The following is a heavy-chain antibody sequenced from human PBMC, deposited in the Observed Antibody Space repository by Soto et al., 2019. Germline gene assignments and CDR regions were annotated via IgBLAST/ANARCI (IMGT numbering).Heavy chain of an antibody. J-gene: IGHJ6*02. V-gene: IGHV3-30*18. Sequence: LRLSCAASGFTFSSYGMHWVRQAPGKGLEWVAVISYDGSNKYYADSVKGRFTISRDNSKNTLYLQMNSLRAEDTAVYCCAKPLLQRRRGSNYYYYYGMDVWGQGTTVTVSS. CDR3: AKPLLQRRRGSNYYYYYGMDV. CDR1: GFTFSSYG. D-gene: IGHD3-16*01. CDR2: ISYDGSNK.